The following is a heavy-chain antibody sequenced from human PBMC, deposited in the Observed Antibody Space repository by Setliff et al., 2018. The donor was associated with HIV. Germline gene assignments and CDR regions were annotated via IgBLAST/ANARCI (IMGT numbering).Heavy chain of an antibody. CDR1: GYTFTSYD. V-gene: IGHV1-8*02. D-gene: IGHD6-13*01. CDR3: ARAQQQLVLPSFYYYYYMDV. J-gene: IGHJ6*03. CDR2: MNPNSGNT. Sequence: GASVKVSCKASGYTFTSYDINWVRQATGQGLEWMGWMNPNSGNTGYAQKFQGRVTMTRNTSISTAYMELSSLRSEDTAVYYCARAQQQLVLPSFYYYYYMDVWDKGTTVTVSS.